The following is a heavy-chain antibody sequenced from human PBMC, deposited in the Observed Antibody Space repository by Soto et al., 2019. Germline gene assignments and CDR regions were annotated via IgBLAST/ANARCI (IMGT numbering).Heavy chain of an antibody. CDR2: ISGSGGST. CDR3: AKDEMCGPGSYYILNDWYFEL. V-gene: IGHV3-23*01. Sequence: EVQLLESGGGLVQPGGSLRLSCAASGFTFSSDAMSWVRQAPGKGLEWVSAISGSGGSTYYADSVKGRFTISRDNSKNTQYLQINSLRDEDTTVYYCAKDEMCGPGSYYILNDWYFELWGRVSLVTVSS. CDR1: GFTFSSDA. D-gene: IGHD3-10*01. J-gene: IGHJ2*01.